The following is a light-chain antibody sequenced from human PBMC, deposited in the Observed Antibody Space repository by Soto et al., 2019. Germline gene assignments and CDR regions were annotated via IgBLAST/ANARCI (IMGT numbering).Light chain of an antibody. Sequence: QSALTQPASVSGSPGQSITISCTGTSSDVGGYNYVSWYQQHPGKAPKLMIYDVSNRPSGVSNRFAGSKSGNTASLTISGLQAADEADYYSSSYTSSSTVVFGGGTKVTVL. J-gene: IGLJ2*01. CDR3: SSYTSSSTVV. CDR1: SSDVGGYNY. CDR2: DVS. V-gene: IGLV2-14*01.